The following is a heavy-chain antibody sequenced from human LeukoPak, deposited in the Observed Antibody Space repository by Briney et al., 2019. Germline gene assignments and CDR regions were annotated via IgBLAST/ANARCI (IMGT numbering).Heavy chain of an antibody. J-gene: IGHJ3*02. CDR2: IYTSGST. Sequence: SETLSLTCTVSGGSISNYYWSWIRQPAGKGLEWIGRIYTSGSTNYNPSLKSRVTMSVDTSKNQFSLKLSSVTAADTAVYYCARGFARWYPRNAFDIWGQGTMVTVSS. V-gene: IGHV4-4*07. D-gene: IGHD4-23*01. CDR1: GGSISNYY. CDR3: ARGFARWYPRNAFDI.